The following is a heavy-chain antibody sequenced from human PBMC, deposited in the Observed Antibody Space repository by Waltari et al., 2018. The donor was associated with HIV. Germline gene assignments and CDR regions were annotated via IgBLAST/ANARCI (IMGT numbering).Heavy chain of an antibody. CDR2: ISSSGSSI. J-gene: IGHJ2*01. V-gene: IGHV3-48*03. Sequence: EVKLVESGGVLLQPGGSVRLACAASGFTFSGYEIIWVRQAPGKGLEWISYISSSGSSIYYADSVKGRFTISRDNGKKSLYLQMNILRAEDTAVYYCAKVREKQLWLRNWDFDLWGRGTLVTVSS. CDR3: AKVREKQLWLRNWDFDL. CDR1: GFTFSGYE. D-gene: IGHD5-18*01.